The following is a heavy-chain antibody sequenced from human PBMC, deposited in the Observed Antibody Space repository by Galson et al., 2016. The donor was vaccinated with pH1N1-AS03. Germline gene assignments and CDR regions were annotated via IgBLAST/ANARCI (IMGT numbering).Heavy chain of an antibody. D-gene: IGHD1-1*01. V-gene: IGHV3-7*03. CDR3: ADGTVA. CDR2: INQDGSEK. Sequence: SLRLSCAASGFTFTNYWMTWVRQDPGKGLEYVANINQDGSEKFYVDSVKGRFAISRDNAKNSLFLQMNSLRVEDTAMYYCADGTVAWGQGTLVTVSS. CDR1: GFTFTNYW. J-gene: IGHJ5*02.